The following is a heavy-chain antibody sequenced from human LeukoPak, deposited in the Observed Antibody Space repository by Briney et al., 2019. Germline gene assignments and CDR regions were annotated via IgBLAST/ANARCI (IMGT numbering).Heavy chain of an antibody. Sequence: SETLSLTCTVSGGSISSDYWSWIRQPPGKGLEWVGNIYSSGSINYNPSLKSRVTISVDTSKNQFSLRLSSVTAADTAVYYCARAPGYFDSNWFDPWGQGTLVTVSS. CDR1: GGSISSDY. D-gene: IGHD3-9*01. J-gene: IGHJ5*02. CDR2: IYSSGSI. V-gene: IGHV4-59*13. CDR3: ARAPGYFDSNWFDP.